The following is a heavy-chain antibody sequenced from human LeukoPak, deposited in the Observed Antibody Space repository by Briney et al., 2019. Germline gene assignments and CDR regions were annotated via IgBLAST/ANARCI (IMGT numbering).Heavy chain of an antibody. CDR3: ARRAPRLGYCSGGSCYYFDY. Sequence: SETLSLICTVSGGSISSSSYYWGWIRQPPGKGLEWIGSIYYSGSTYYNPSLKSRVTISVDTSKNQFSLKLSSVTAADTAVYYCARRAPRLGYCSGGSCYYFDYWGQGTLVTVSS. CDR1: GGSISSSSYY. J-gene: IGHJ4*02. V-gene: IGHV4-39*01. CDR2: IYYSGST. D-gene: IGHD2-15*01.